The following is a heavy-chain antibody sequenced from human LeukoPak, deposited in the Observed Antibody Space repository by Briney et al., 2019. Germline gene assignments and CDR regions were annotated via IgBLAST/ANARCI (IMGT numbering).Heavy chain of an antibody. D-gene: IGHD6-19*01. J-gene: IGHJ5*02. Sequence: ASVKVSCKASGYTFTSYGISWVRQAPGQGLEWMGWISAYNGNTNYAQKLQGRVTMTTDTSTSTAYMELRSLRSDDTAVCYCARDRPYSSGIGWFDPWGQGTLVTVSS. CDR1: GYTFTSYG. V-gene: IGHV1-18*01. CDR3: ARDRPYSSGIGWFDP. CDR2: ISAYNGNT.